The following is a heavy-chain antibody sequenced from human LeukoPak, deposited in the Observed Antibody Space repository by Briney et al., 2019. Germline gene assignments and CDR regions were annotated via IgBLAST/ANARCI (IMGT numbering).Heavy chain of an antibody. CDR2: ISSSSSYI. Sequence: GGSLRLSCAASGFTFSSYSMNWVRQAPGKGLEWVSSISSSSSYIYYADSVKGRFTISRDNAKNSLYLQMNSLRAEDTAVYYCARQGYFHDAFDIWGQGTMVTVSS. CDR3: ARQGYFHDAFDI. J-gene: IGHJ3*02. V-gene: IGHV3-21*01. CDR1: GFTFSSYS. D-gene: IGHD3-9*01.